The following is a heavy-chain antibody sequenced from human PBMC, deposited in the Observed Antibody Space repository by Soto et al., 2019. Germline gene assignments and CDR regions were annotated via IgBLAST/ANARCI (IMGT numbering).Heavy chain of an antibody. Sequence: PSETLSLTCTVSGGSISSGDYYWSWISQPPGKGLEWIGYIYYSGSTYYNPSLKSRVTISVDTSKNQFSLKLSSVTAADTAVYYCARAEGRRRIVDPWGQGTLVTVSS. CDR1: GGSISSGDYY. J-gene: IGHJ5*02. CDR3: ARAEGRRRIVDP. D-gene: IGHD2-15*01. V-gene: IGHV4-30-4*01. CDR2: IYYSGST.